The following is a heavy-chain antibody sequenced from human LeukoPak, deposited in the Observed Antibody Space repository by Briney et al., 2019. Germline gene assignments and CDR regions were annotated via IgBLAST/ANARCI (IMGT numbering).Heavy chain of an antibody. CDR3: ARHRRSSLVTAYFDS. Sequence: PGGSLRLSCTASGFTFFNYAMNWVRQAPGKGLDWVSSINNRGDDADYADSVKGRFTISRDNSKNTLYLQLNSLRVDDTAIYYCARHRRSSLVTAYFDSWGQGTLVTVSS. CDR2: INNRGDDA. D-gene: IGHD2-21*02. J-gene: IGHJ4*02. CDR1: GFTFFNYA. V-gene: IGHV3-23*01.